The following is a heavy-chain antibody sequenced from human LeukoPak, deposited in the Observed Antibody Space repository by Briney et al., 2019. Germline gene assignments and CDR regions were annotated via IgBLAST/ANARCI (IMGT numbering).Heavy chain of an antibody. D-gene: IGHD6-13*01. CDR1: GFTFSTYW. CDR2: IKQDGSEK. V-gene: IGHV3-7*01. CDR3: ARDSAGNDY. J-gene: IGHJ4*02. Sequence: GGSLRLSCEASGFTFSTYWMSWVRQAPGKGLEWVANIKQDGSEKYYVDSVKGRFTISRDNAKNSLYLQMNSLRAEDTAMYYCARDSAGNDYWGQGTLVTVSS.